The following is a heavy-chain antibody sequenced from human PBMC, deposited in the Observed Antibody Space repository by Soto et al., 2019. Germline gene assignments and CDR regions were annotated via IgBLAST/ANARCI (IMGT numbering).Heavy chain of an antibody. CDR3: ARDDSGYSYGLLYYYGMDV. J-gene: IGHJ6*02. Sequence: QVQLVESGGGVVQPGRSLRLSCAASGFTFSSYAMHWVRQAPGKGLEWVAVISYDGSNKYYADSVKGRFTISRDNSKNTLYLQMNSLRAEDTAVYYCARDDSGYSYGLLYYYGMDVWGQGTTVTVSS. CDR2: ISYDGSNK. D-gene: IGHD5-18*01. V-gene: IGHV3-30-3*01. CDR1: GFTFSSYA.